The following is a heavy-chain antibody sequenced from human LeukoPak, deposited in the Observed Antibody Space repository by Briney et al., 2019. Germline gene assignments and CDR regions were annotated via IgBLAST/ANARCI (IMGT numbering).Heavy chain of an antibody. CDR1: GFTFSSYW. CDR2: INSDGSST. Sequence: PGGSLRLSCAASGFTFSSYWMHWVRQAPGKGLVWVSRINSDGSSTNYADSVKGRFTISRDNARNTLYLQMNSLRAEDTAVYYCARAEGYGGELDSWGQGTLVTVSS. CDR3: ARAEGYGGELDS. V-gene: IGHV3-74*01. D-gene: IGHD4-23*01. J-gene: IGHJ4*02.